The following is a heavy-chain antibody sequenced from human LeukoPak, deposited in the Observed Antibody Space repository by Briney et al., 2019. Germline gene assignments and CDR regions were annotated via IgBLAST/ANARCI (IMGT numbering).Heavy chain of an antibody. Sequence: GASVKVSCKASGYTFTGYYMHWVRQAPGQGLEWMGWINPNSGGTNYAQKFQGRVTMTRDTSISTAYMELSRLRSDDTAVYYCARARYYDISTGVFDYWGQGTLVTVSS. CDR3: ARARYYDISTGVFDY. V-gene: IGHV1-2*02. D-gene: IGHD3-9*01. J-gene: IGHJ4*02. CDR2: INPNSGGT. CDR1: GYTFTGYY.